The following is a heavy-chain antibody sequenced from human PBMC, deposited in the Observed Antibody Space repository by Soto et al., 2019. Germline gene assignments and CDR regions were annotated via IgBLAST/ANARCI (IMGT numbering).Heavy chain of an antibody. J-gene: IGHJ4*02. D-gene: IGHD6-19*01. CDR1: GYNFNGYY. CDR3: AKVISTIGSKQWLAQTKHQALDY. V-gene: IGHV1-2*02. CDR2: MNPNTGGA. Sequence: QVNLVQSGAAVKKPGASVKVSCKASGYNFNGYYIHWVRQAPGQGLEWMGWMNPNTGGANYAQKFQGKVIMTTDTSISKAYLELRSLTSDDTAVSYCAKVISTIGSKQWLAQTKHQALDYWGQGTLVTVSS.